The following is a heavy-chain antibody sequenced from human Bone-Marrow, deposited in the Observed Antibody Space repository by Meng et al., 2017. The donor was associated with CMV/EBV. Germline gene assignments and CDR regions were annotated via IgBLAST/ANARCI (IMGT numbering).Heavy chain of an antibody. CDR3: ARDIVVVPAAIPVGQNYYGMDV. CDR1: GGTFSSYA. CDR2: IIPIFGTA. Sequence: SVKVSCKASGGTFSSYAISWVRQAPGQGLEWMGGIIPIFGTANYAQKFQGRVTITTDESTSTAYMELSSLRSEYTAVYYCARDIVVVPAAIPVGQNYYGMDVWGQGTTVTVSS. V-gene: IGHV1-69*05. J-gene: IGHJ6*02. D-gene: IGHD2-2*01.